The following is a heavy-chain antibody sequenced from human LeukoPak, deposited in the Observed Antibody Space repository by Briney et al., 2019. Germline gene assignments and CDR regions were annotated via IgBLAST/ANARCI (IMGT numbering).Heavy chain of an antibody. V-gene: IGHV3-21*01. CDR2: ISSSSSYV. Sequence: PGGSLRLSCAASGFTFSSYSMNWVRQAPGKGLEWVSSISSSSSYVYYADSVKGRFTISRDNSKNTLYLQMNSLRAEDTALYYCARVGRIYSKLKYYFDYWGQGTLVTVSS. CDR3: ARVGRIYSKLKYYFDY. J-gene: IGHJ4*02. CDR1: GFTFSSYS. D-gene: IGHD1-26*01.